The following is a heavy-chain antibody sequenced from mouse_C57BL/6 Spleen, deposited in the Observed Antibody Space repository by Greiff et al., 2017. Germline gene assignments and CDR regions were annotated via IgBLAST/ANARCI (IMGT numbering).Heavy chain of an antibody. D-gene: IGHD2-5*01. CDR2: ISYDGSN. CDR1: GYSITSGYY. Sequence: EVQLVESGPGLVKPSQSLSLTCSVTGYSITSGYYWNWIRQFPGNKLEWMGYISYDGSNNYNPSLKNRISITRDTSKNQFFLKLNSVTSEDTATYYCARELSNHGYFDVWGTGTTVTVSS. CDR3: ARELSNHGYFDV. V-gene: IGHV3-6*01. J-gene: IGHJ1*03.